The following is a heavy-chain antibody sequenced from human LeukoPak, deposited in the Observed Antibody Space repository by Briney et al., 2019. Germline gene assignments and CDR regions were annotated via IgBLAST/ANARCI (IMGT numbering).Heavy chain of an antibody. D-gene: IGHD3-22*01. V-gene: IGHV1-18*04. CDR3: ARAGKLNTMIVLLEEDFDY. Sequence: ASVKVSCKASGYTFTSYGMIWVRQAPGQGLEWMGWISAYNGNTNYAQKLQGRVTMTTDTSTSTAYMELRSLRSDDTAVYYRARAGKLNTMIVLLEEDFDYWGEGTLVTVSS. CDR1: GYTFTSYG. CDR2: ISAYNGNT. J-gene: IGHJ4*02.